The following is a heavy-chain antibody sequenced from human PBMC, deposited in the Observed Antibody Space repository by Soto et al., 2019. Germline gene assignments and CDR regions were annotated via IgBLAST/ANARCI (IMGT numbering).Heavy chain of an antibody. CDR3: ARGVGDVLLWFGELGAVAFDI. J-gene: IGHJ3*02. Sequence: QVQLVESGGGLVKPGGSLRLSCAASGFTFSDYYMSWIRQAPGKGLEWVAYISSSGSTIYYADSVKGRFTISRDNAKNSLYLQMNSLRAEDTAVYYCARGVGDVLLWFGELGAVAFDIWRQGTMVTVSS. V-gene: IGHV3-11*01. D-gene: IGHD3-10*01. CDR1: GFTFSDYY. CDR2: ISSSGSTI.